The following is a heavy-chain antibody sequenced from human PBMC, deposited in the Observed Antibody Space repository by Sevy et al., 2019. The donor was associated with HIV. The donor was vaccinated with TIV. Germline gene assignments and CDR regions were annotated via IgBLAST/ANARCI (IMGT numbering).Heavy chain of an antibody. J-gene: IGHJ6*02. CDR1: GFTFSRFW. CDR3: ARNRDDSSGFHMDV. Sequence: GGSLRLSCAASGFTFSRFWMNWVRQAPGKGLEWVANIKQDGSEKYYVDSVKGRFTISRDNAKKSLYLQMNSLRAEDTAVYYCARNRDDSSGFHMDVWGQGTTVTVSS. CDR2: IKQDGSEK. V-gene: IGHV3-7*01. D-gene: IGHD5-12*01.